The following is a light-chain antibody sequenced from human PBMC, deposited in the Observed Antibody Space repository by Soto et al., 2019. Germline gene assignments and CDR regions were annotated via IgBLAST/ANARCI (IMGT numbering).Light chain of an antibody. CDR2: KAS. V-gene: IGKV1-5*03. J-gene: IGKJ4*01. CDR1: QSISSW. CDR3: QQYDSYPLA. Sequence: DIQMTQSPSTLCASVGDRVTITCRASQSISSWLAWYQHKPGKAPNLLIYKASSLESGVPSRFSCSGSGTEFTLTVSSLQPDDLATYYCQQYDSYPLAFGGGTKVEIK.